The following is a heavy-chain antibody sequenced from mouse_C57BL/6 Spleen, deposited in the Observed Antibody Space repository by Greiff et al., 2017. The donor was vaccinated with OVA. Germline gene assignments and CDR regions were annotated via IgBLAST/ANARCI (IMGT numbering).Heavy chain of an antibody. D-gene: IGHD2-3*01. CDR3: TRGYYIFRYLDY. CDR2: IRTKANNHAS. V-gene: IGHV6-6*01. Sequence: EVKLVESGGGLVQPGGSMTLSCAASGFTFSDACMDWVRQSPEKGLEWVAEIRTKANNHASYSAYPGNGSFTISRYDSKSSVYLQMNSLRAEDTGIYYCTRGYYIFRYLDYWGQGTTLTVSS. CDR1: GFTFSDAC. J-gene: IGHJ2*01.